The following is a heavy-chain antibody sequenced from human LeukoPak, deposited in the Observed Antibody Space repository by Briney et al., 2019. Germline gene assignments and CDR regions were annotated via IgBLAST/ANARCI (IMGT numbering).Heavy chain of an antibody. CDR2: IYYSGST. J-gene: IGHJ6*01. Sequence: SQTLSLTCTVSGGSISSGDYYWGWIRQPPGKGLEWIGTIYYSGSTYYNPSLKSRVTISVDKSKNQISLKLSSVTAADTAVYYCASKEYYYYGMDVWGQGTTVTVSS. V-gene: IGHV4-39*07. CDR3: ASKEYYYYGMDV. CDR1: GGSISSGDYY.